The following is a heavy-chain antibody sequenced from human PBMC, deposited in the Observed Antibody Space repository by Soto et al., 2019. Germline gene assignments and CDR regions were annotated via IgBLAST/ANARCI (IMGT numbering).Heavy chain of an antibody. J-gene: IGHJ3*02. Sequence: QVQLVESGGGVVQPGMSLRLSCAASGFTFNSYGMHWVRQAPGKGLEWVAVIWYDGSNKYYADSVKGRFTISRDNSKNTLYLQMNSLRAEDTAVYYCARASNCSSTSCYGITQEVGYAFNITDAFDIWGQGTMVTVSS. CDR1: GFTFNSYG. CDR2: IWYDGSNK. V-gene: IGHV3-33*01. D-gene: IGHD2-2*01. CDR3: ARASNCSSTSCYGITQEVGYAFNITDAFDI.